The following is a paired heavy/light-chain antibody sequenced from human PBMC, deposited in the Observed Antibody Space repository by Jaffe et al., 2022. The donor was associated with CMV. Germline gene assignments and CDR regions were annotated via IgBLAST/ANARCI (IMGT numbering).Light chain of an antibody. CDR3: QQYDYLPYS. CDR1: QDIINS. V-gene: IGKV1-33*01. Sequence: DIQMTQSPSSLSASIGDRVTITCQASQDIINSLNWYQQKPGKAPKLLIYETSNLESGVPSRFSGSGSGTDFSFTISSLQPEDVATYYCQQYDYLPYSFGQGTRL. CDR2: ETS. J-gene: IGKJ2*01.
Heavy chain of an antibody. J-gene: IGHJ5*02. V-gene: IGHV4-59*03. D-gene: IGHD2-8*02. Sequence: QVQLQESGPGLVKPSETLSLTCTVSGGSIWGFYWNWIRQSPGKGLEWIAYISDTGRANYNPSLKSRVITSIDTSKNQFSLKVNSVTAADTAVYYCAGLKASTGYGWFDPWGQGTLVTVSS. CDR1: GGSIWGFY. CDR3: AGLKASTGYGWFDP. CDR2: ISDTGRA.